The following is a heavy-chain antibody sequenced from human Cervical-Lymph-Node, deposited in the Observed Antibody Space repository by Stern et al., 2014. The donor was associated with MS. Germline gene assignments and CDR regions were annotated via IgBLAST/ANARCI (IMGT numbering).Heavy chain of an antibody. CDR2: ISYDGSNK. D-gene: IGHD4-17*01. J-gene: IGHJ4*02. CDR1: GFIFSSYG. Sequence: QVQLVQSGGGVVQPGRSLRLSCAASGFIFSSYGMHWVRQAPGKGLEWVAVISYDGSNKYYADSVKGRFTISRDNSKNTLYLQMNSLRAEDTAVYYCVKGHDYGDYACDYWGQGTLVTVSS. CDR3: VKGHDYGDYACDY. V-gene: IGHV3-30*18.